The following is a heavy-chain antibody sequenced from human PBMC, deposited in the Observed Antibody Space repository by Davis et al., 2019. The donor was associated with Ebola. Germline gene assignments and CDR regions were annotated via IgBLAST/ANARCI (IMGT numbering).Heavy chain of an antibody. CDR3: VRGFGVLDYHYGMDV. J-gene: IGHJ6*02. V-gene: IGHV4-59*01. D-gene: IGHD3-3*01. CDR2: VHYTGSA. CDR1: AGSISGYY. Sequence: SETLSLTCTVSAGSISGYYWSWIRHSPGKGLEWNGYVHYTGSANYNPSLKSQVTISVDRTTNQFSLRLTSVTAADTAVYYCVRGFGVLDYHYGMDVWGQGTTVTVSS.